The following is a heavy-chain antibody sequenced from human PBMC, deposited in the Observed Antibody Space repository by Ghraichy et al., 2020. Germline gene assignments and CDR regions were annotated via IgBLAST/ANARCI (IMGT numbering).Heavy chain of an antibody. CDR1: GGSFSGYY. CDR2: INHSGST. J-gene: IGHJ4*02. V-gene: IGHV4-34*01. D-gene: IGHD6-19*01. CDR3: ARGGYSSGWTNGMVYFDY. Sequence: SETLSLTCAVYGGSFSGYYWSWIRQPPGKGLEWIGEINHSGSTNYNPSLKRRVTISVDTSKNQFSLTLSSVTAADTAVYYCARGGYSSGWTNGMVYFDYWGQGTLVTVSS.